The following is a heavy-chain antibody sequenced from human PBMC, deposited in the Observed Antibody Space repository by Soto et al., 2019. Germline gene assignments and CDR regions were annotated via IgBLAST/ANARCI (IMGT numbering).Heavy chain of an antibody. Sequence: EVQLVESGGGLVQPGGSLRLSCAASGFTFSTYAMHWVRQAPGKGLEYVSLISGDGRSTYYANSVKGRFTISRDNSKNTPYLQMGSLRAEDMAVYHCARVCSTTSCYGDFDIWGLGTMVIVSS. CDR3: ARVCSTTSCYGDFDI. CDR1: GFTFSTYA. V-gene: IGHV3-64*01. J-gene: IGHJ3*02. D-gene: IGHD2-2*01. CDR2: ISGDGRST.